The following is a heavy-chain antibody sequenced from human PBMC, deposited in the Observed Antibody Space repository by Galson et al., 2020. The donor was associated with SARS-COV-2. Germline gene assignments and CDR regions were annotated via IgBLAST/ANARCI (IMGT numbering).Heavy chain of an antibody. Sequence: GESLKISCAASGFTFSSYGMHWVRQAPGKGLEWVAVISYDGSNKYYADSVKGRFTISRDNSKNTLYLQMNSLRAEDTAVYYCAKMKYGYGDYTEYFQHWGQGTLVTVSS. CDR2: ISYDGSNK. CDR3: AKMKYGYGDYTEYFQH. D-gene: IGHD4-17*01. J-gene: IGHJ1*01. V-gene: IGHV3-30*18. CDR1: GFTFSSYG.